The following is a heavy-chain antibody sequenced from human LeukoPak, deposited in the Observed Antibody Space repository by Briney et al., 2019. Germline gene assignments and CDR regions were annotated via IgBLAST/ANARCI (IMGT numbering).Heavy chain of an antibody. CDR3: ARVGWYDHYFDY. CDR1: GGSFSSYY. D-gene: IGHD6-19*01. J-gene: IGHJ4*02. V-gene: IGHV4-34*01. Sequence: SGTLSLTCAVYGGSFSSYYWSWIRQPPGKGLEWIGEINHSGSTNYNPSLKSRVTISVDTSKNQFSLKLSSVTAADTAVYYCARVGWYDHYFDYWGQGTLVTVSS. CDR2: INHSGST.